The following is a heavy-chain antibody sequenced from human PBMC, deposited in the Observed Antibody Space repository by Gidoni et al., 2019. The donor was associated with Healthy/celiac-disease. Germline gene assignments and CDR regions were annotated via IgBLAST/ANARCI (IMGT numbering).Heavy chain of an antibody. Sequence: EVQLVPSGAAAKKPGESLKLPCKGSGYSLTRYWIGWVRQLPGKGLEWMGIIYPGDSDTRYSPSFQGQVTISADKSISTAYLQWSSLKASDTAMYYCARARGYSGYDWENWFDPWGQGTLVTVSS. D-gene: IGHD5-12*01. J-gene: IGHJ5*02. CDR3: ARARGYSGYDWENWFDP. CDR1: GYSLTRYW. V-gene: IGHV5-51*03. CDR2: IYPGDSDT.